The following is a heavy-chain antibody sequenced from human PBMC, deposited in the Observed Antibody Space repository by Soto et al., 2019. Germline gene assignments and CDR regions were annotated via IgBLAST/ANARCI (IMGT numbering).Heavy chain of an antibody. Sequence: SVKVSCKASGGTFSSYAISWVRQAPGQGLEWMGGIIPIFGTANYAQKFQGRVTITADESTSTAYMELSSLRSEDTAVYYCARFRGYSSRVDYYYGMDVWGQGTTVTVSS. CDR3: ARFRGYSSRVDYYYGMDV. V-gene: IGHV1-69*13. J-gene: IGHJ6*02. CDR1: GGTFSSYA. CDR2: IIPIFGTA. D-gene: IGHD5-18*01.